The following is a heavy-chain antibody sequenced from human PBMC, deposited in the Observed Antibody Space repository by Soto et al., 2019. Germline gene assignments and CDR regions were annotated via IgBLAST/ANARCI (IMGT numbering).Heavy chain of an antibody. Sequence: EVHLVESGGGLVQTGGSLRLSCAIFESTVSRDWMNWVRQAPGKGLEWVAHINQDGSEKYYVDSMKGRFTIARDNAKKSLYLQMNSLRPADTAMYYCSGGVGDAFWGQGTLVTVSS. V-gene: IGHV3-7*04. CDR3: SGGVGDAF. J-gene: IGHJ4*02. CDR1: ESTVSRDW. D-gene: IGHD1-26*01. CDR2: INQDGSEK.